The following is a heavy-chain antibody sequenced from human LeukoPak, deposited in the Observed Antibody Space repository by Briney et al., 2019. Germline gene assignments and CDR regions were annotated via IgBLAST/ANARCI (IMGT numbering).Heavy chain of an antibody. CDR1: GFTFSNYW. CDR3: ARDSAGYSSGWSPPSDAFDI. D-gene: IGHD6-19*01. V-gene: IGHV3-7*01. J-gene: IGHJ3*02. Sequence: PGGSLRLSCADSGFTFSNYWINWVRQAPGKGLEWVANIKQDGSEKYYVDSVKGRFTISRDNAKNSLYLQMNSLRAEDTSVYYCARDSAGYSSGWSPPSDAFDIWGQGTMITVSS. CDR2: IKQDGSEK.